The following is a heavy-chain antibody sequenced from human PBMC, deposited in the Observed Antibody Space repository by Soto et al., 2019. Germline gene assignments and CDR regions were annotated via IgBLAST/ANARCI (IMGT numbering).Heavy chain of an antibody. CDR1: GYTFTGYY. D-gene: IGHD3-16*01. Sequence: ASVKVSCKTSGYTFTGYYMHWVRQAPGQGLEWMGWINPNSGGTNYAQKFQGRVTMTRDTSISTAYMELSRLRSDDTAVYYCERDSRKLIGVGEAHFYSCGQGTLVTVSA. CDR3: ERDSRKLIGVGEAHFYS. V-gene: IGHV1-2*02. CDR2: INPNSGGT. J-gene: IGHJ4*02.